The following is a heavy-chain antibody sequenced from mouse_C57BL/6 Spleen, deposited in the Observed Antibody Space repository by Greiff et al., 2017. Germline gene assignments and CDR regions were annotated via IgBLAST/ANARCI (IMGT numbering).Heavy chain of an antibody. J-gene: IGHJ2*01. CDR1: GFTFSSYA. CDR3: ARAGTAVVAHYFDY. Sequence: EVQLMESGGGLVKPGGSLKLSCAASGFTFSSYAMPWVRQTPEKRLEWLATISGGGSYTDYTDNVKGRFTISRDNAKNTLYLQMSHLKSEDTAMYDGARAGTAVVAHYFDYWGQGTTLTVSS. CDR2: ISGGGSYT. D-gene: IGHD1-1*01. V-gene: IGHV5-4*01.